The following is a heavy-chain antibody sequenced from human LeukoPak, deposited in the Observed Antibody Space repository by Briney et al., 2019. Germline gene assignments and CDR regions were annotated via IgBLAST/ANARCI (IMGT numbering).Heavy chain of an antibody. CDR1: GFTFSSYG. V-gene: IGHV3-33*01. J-gene: IGHJ4*02. D-gene: IGHD6-13*01. CDR2: TWYDGSNK. Sequence: PGGSLRLSCAASGFTFSSYGMHWVRQAPGKGLEWVAVTWYDGSNKYYADSVKGRFTISRDNSKNTLYLQMNSLRAEDTAVYYCAREGLAAAANYYFDYWGQGTLVTVSS. CDR3: AREGLAAAANYYFDY.